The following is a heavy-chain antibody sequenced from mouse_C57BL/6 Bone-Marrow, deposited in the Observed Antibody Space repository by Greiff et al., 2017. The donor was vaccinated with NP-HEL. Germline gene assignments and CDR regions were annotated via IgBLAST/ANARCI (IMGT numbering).Heavy chain of an antibody. D-gene: IGHD2-2*01. CDR3: ARDILWLRRGEYYYARDY. J-gene: IGHJ4*01. CDR2: IYPRSGNT. CDR1: GYTFTSYG. V-gene: IGHV1-81*01. Sequence: QVQLQQSGAELARPGASVKLSCKASGYTFTSYGISWVKQRTGQGLEWIGEIYPRSGNTYYNEKFKGKATLTADKSSSTAYMELRRLTSEDSAVYFCARDILWLRRGEYYYARDYWGQGTSVTVSS.